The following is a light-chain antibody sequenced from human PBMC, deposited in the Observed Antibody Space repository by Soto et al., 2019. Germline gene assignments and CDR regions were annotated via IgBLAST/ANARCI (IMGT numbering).Light chain of an antibody. CDR1: QTVTTD. J-gene: IGKJ3*01. CDR2: AAS. Sequence: DIQMTQSPLSLSASVGDRITITCRASQTVTTDLSWFQQRPGKAPKLLIYAASNIQSGVPSRFSGNGSGTDFILTVSSLQSDDFAIYYCQQSYNTPFTFGPGTQVDLK. V-gene: IGKV1-39*01. CDR3: QQSYNTPFT.